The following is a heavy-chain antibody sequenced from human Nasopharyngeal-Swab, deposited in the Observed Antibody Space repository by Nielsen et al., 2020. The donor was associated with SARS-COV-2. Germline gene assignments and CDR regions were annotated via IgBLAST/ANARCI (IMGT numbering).Heavy chain of an antibody. J-gene: IGHJ4*02. D-gene: IGHD3-16*01. CDR3: ARDPQGECFDY. Sequence: GGSLRLSCAASGFTFSSYWMHWVRQAPGKGLEWVSYISSSGSTIYYADSVKGRFTISRDNAKNSLYLQMNSLRAEDTAVYYCARDPQGECFDYWGQGTLVTVSS. V-gene: IGHV3-48*04. CDR1: GFTFSSYW. CDR2: ISSSGSTI.